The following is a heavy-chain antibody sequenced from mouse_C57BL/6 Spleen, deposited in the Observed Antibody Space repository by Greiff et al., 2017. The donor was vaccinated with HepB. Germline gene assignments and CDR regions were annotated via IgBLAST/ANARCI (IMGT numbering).Heavy chain of an antibody. CDR2: IDPETGGT. D-gene: IGHD2-5*01. CDR3: TRDYSNYRAMDY. J-gene: IGHJ4*01. V-gene: IGHV1-15*01. CDR1: GYTFTDYE. Sequence: QVQLQQSGAELVRPGASVTLSCKASGYTFTDYEMHWVKQTPVHGLEWIGAIDPETGGTAYNQKFKGKAILTADKSSSTAYMELRSLTSEDSAVYYCTRDYSNYRAMDYWGQGTSVTVSS.